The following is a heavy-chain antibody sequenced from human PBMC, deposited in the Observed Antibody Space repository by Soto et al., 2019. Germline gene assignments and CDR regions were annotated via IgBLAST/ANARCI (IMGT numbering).Heavy chain of an antibody. J-gene: IGHJ6*02. CDR3: ARHVPAAGYYFGMVV. D-gene: IGHD2-2*01. Sequence: QVQLVQSGAEVKKPGSSVKVSCKASGGTFSSYAISWVRQAPGQGLEWMGGIIPIFGTANYAQKFQGRVTITADDSASTASMELSSLRSEDTAVYYCARHVPAAGYYFGMVVWGQGTTVTVSS. V-gene: IGHV1-69*12. CDR2: IIPIFGTA. CDR1: GGTFSSYA.